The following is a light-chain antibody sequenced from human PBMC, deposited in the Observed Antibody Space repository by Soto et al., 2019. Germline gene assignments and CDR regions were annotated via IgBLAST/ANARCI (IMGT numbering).Light chain of an antibody. Sequence: ENVLTQSPGTLSLSPGDRAILICRARQSLTNPYIAWYQQKPGQAPRLLIYDISSRATGIPDRFSGSVSGTDFTLTITRLEPEDFAVFYCQQYGSSEIIFGQGTRLEIK. J-gene: IGKJ5*01. CDR3: QQYGSSEII. V-gene: IGKV3-20*01. CDR2: DIS. CDR1: QSLTNPY.